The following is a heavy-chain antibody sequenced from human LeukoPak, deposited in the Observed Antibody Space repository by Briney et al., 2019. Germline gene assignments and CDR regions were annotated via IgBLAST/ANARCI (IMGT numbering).Heavy chain of an antibody. Sequence: GGSLRLSCATSGFTFSSYGMHCVRQAPGKGLEWVAVIWYDGSNEYYADSVKGRFTISRDNSKNTLYLHMNSLRAEDTAVYYCARYVNTATFRALDYWGQGTLVTVSS. V-gene: IGHV3-33*01. CDR3: ARYVNTATFRALDY. J-gene: IGHJ4*02. D-gene: IGHD5-18*01. CDR1: GFTFSSYG. CDR2: IWYDGSNE.